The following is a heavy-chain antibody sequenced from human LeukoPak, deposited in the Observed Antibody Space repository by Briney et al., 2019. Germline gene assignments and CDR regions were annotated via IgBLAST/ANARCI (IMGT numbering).Heavy chain of an antibody. D-gene: IGHD2-15*01. CDR3: ARPRCSGGSCYSAFDY. Sequence: PSETLSLTCAVSGYSISSGYYWGWIRQPPGKGLEWIGSIYHSGSTYYNPSLKSRVTIPVDTSKNQFSLKLSSVTAADTAVYYCARPRCSGGSCYSAFDYWGQGTLVTVSS. V-gene: IGHV4-38-2*01. CDR1: GYSISSGYY. J-gene: IGHJ4*02. CDR2: IYHSGST.